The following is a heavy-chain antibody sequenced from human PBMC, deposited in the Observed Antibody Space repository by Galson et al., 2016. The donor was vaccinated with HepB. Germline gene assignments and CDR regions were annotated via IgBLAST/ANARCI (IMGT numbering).Heavy chain of an antibody. J-gene: IGHJ4*02. V-gene: IGHV3-30*19. CDR2: SWYDGGNK. CDR1: GFNFRGYG. Sequence: SLRLSCAGSGFNFRGYGIHWVRQAPGKGLEWVAMSWYDGGNKNYADSVKGRFTISRDNSKNTLYLQMNSLRLEDTAVYYCTRDGWYDSGSGFDPFDYWGQGTLVTVSS. CDR3: TRDGWYDSGSGFDPFDY. D-gene: IGHD6-19*01.